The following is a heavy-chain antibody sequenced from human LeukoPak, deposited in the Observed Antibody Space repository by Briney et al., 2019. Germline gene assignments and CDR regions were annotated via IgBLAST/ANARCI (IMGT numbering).Heavy chain of an antibody. V-gene: IGHV4-59*01. CDR3: ARGGLESGNHSNDAFDI. CDR1: GGSISGYY. D-gene: IGHD3-22*01. Sequence: PSETLSLTCIVSGGSISGYYWSWIRQPPGKGLDWIGYIYYSGSTNYNPSLKSRVTMSVDTSKNQFSLKLSSVTAADTAEYYCARGGLESGNHSNDAFDIWGQGTMVTVSS. J-gene: IGHJ3*02. CDR2: IYYSGST.